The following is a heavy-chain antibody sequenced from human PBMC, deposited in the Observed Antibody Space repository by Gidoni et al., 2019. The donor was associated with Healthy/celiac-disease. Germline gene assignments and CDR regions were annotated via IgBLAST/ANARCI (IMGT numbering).Heavy chain of an antibody. V-gene: IGHV4-34*01. J-gene: IGHJ5*02. CDR1: GGSFSGYY. CDR2: INHSGST. CDR3: ARSITIFGVVNIQNHNWFDP. D-gene: IGHD3-3*01. Sequence: QVQLPQSGAGLLKPSETLSLTCAVYGGSFSGYYWSWIRQPPGKGLEWIGEINHSGSTNYNPSLKSRVTISVDTSKNQFSLKLSSVTAADTAVYYCARSITIFGVVNIQNHNWFDPWGQGTLVTVSS.